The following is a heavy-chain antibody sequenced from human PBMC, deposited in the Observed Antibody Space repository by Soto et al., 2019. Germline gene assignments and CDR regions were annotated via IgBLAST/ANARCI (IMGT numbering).Heavy chain of an antibody. Sequence: PLGSLRLSCVGSGFLFRNYEMNWVRQAPGKGLEWLAHNSTTGGHVSESDSVKGRFTISSDNTKHTLYLQMNSLRTEDTGVYYCVSQPHWARPFEYWGQGTLVNVSS. CDR2: NSTTGGHV. J-gene: IGHJ4*02. CDR1: GFLFRNYE. V-gene: IGHV3-48*03. D-gene: IGHD7-27*01. CDR3: VSQPHWARPFEY.